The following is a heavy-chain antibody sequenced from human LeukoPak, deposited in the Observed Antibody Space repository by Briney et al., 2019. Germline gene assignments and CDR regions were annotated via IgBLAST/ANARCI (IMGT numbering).Heavy chain of an antibody. CDR1: GGSISSYY. J-gene: IGHJ5*02. CDR3: ASLVPPGWFDP. Sequence: KPSETLSLTCTVSGGSISSYYWSWIRQPPGKGLEWIGNIYYSGSTNYNPSLKSRVTISVDTSKNQFSLKLSSVTATDTAVYYCASLVPPGWFDPWGQGTLVTVSS. D-gene: IGHD1-14*01. V-gene: IGHV4-59*08. CDR2: IYYSGST.